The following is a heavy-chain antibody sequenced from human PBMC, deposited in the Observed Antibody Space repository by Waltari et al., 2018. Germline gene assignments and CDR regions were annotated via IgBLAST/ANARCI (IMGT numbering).Heavy chain of an antibody. D-gene: IGHD2-2*01. Sequence: QVQLQQWGAGLLKPSETLSLTCAVYGGSFSGYYWSWIRQPPGKGLEWIGEINHSGRTNYNPSLKSRVTISVDTSKNQFSLKLSSVTAADTAVYYCARGYCSSTSCYYYYGMDVWGQGTTVTVSS. J-gene: IGHJ6*02. CDR1: GGSFSGYY. V-gene: IGHV4-34*01. CDR3: ARGYCSSTSCYYYYGMDV. CDR2: INHSGRT.